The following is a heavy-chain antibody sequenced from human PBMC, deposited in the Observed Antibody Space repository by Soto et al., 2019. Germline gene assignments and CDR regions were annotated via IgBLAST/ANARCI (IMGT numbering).Heavy chain of an antibody. CDR3: ARLSGLWWYTNDAFDI. CDR2: INHSGST. Sequence: SETLSLTCAVYGGSFSGYYWSWIRQPPGKGLEWIGEINHSGSTNYNPSLKSRVTISVDTSKNQFSLKLSSVTAADTAVYYCARLSGLWWYTNDAFDIWGQGTMVT. J-gene: IGHJ3*02. D-gene: IGHD2-21*01. CDR1: GGSFSGYY. V-gene: IGHV4-34*01.